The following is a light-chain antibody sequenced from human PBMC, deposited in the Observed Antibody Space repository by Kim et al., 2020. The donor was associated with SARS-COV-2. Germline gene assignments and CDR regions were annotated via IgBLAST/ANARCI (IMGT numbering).Light chain of an antibody. CDR1: NNNVGNQG. Sequence: GLRQTATLTCTGNNNNVGNQGAAWLQQHQGHPPKLLSYRNNNRPSGISERFSASRSGDTVSLTITGLQPEDETDYYCSAWDSSLNAWVFGGGTQLTV. V-gene: IGLV10-54*04. J-gene: IGLJ3*02. CDR2: RNN. CDR3: SAWDSSLNAWV.